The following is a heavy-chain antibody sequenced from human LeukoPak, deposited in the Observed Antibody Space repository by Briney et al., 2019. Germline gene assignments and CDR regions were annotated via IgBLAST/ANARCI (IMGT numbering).Heavy chain of an antibody. J-gene: IGHJ3*02. CDR1: GVSITNYY. CDR2: MYISGST. V-gene: IGHV4-4*07. CDR3: ARRSQGAFDI. Sequence: SETLSLTCTVSGVSITNYYWAWIRQPAGKGLEWIGRMYISGSTNYNPALKSRVTISIDKTKNQFSLRLRSVTAADTAVYYCARRSQGAFDIWGQGTMVTVSS.